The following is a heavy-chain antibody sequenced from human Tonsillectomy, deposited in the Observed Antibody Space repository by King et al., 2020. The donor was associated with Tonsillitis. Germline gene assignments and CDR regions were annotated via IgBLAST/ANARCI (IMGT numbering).Heavy chain of an antibody. Sequence: VQLVESGGGVVQPGRSLRLSCTDAGSGFRRHAMHWVRQAPGKGLEWVALISFDTTPQYYADSGRGRFTISRDNSKNTLYLQMSSLRGDDTAINFCARDSNHLYSSGLYYYYGMDVWGHGTTVIVSS. D-gene: IGHD2-8*02. CDR2: ISFDTTPQ. J-gene: IGHJ6*02. CDR3: ARDSNHLYSSGLYYYYGMDV. V-gene: IGHV3-30*15. CDR1: GSGFRRHA.